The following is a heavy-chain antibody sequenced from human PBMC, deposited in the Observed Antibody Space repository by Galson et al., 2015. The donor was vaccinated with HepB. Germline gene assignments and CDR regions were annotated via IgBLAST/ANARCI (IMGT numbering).Heavy chain of an antibody. CDR1: GGTFSSYA. CDR2: IIPILGIA. J-gene: IGHJ4*02. V-gene: IGHV1-69*04. Sequence: SVKVSCKASGGTFSSYAISWVRQAPGQGLEWMGRIIPILGIANYAQKFQGRVTITADKSTSTAYMELSSLRSEDTAVYYCARDLGGGYDSSGYWYWGQGTLVTVSS. D-gene: IGHD3-22*01. CDR3: ARDLGGGYDSSGYWY.